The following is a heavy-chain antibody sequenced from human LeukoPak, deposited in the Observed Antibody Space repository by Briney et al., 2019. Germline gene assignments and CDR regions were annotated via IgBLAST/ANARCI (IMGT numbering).Heavy chain of an antibody. CDR2: IYYSGST. D-gene: IGHD2-15*01. Sequence: SETLSLTCTVSGHSISSSSYYWGWIRQPPGKGLEWIGSIYYSGSTYYNPSLKSRVTISVDTSKNQFSLKLSSVTAADTAVYYCARTYWPPNVTAPYNWFDPWGQGTLVTVSS. CDR3: ARTYWPPNVTAPYNWFDP. CDR1: GHSISSSSYY. J-gene: IGHJ5*02. V-gene: IGHV4-39*07.